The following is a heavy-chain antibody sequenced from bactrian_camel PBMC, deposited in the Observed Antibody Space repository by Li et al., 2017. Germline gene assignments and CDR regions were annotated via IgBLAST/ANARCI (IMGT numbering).Heavy chain of an antibody. Sequence: VQLVESGGGSVQAGGSLRLSCAASGYPYTSICMGYFRQAPGKEREGVAAIYTREGKTYYADSVKGRLTISRDNAKKTMYLQMDNLKTDDTAMYFCATIPFRPCDSRKVVIPFGGQGTQVTVS. CDR2: IYTREGKT. D-gene: IGHD6*01. J-gene: IGHJ4*01. CDR3: ATIPFRPCDSRKVVIPF. V-gene: IGHV3S1*01. CDR1: GYPYTSIC.